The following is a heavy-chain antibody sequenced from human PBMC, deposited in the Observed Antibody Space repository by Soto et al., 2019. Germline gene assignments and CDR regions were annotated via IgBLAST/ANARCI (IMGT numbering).Heavy chain of an antibody. Sequence: EVQLAESGGDLVQPGGSLRLSCVGSGFTFSYYEMNWVRQAPGKGLERVAFISHTDRLTHYPDSVKGRFTISRDNAKNSLYLEMNSLSAEDTALYYCARESEDLTSNFDYWGQGTLVTVSS. CDR3: ARESEDLTSNFDY. CDR1: GFTFSYYE. J-gene: IGHJ4*02. CDR2: ISHTDRLT. V-gene: IGHV3-48*03.